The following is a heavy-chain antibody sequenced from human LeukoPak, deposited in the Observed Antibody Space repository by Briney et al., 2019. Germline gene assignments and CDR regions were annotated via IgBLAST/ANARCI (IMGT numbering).Heavy chain of an antibody. Sequence: GGSLRLSCAASGFTFSSYAMSWVRQPPGKGLEWVSAISGSGGSTYYADSVKGRFTISRDNSKNTLYLQMSSLRAEGTAVYYCAKEAVDYDILTGYYTTGYFDYWGQGTLVTVSS. CDR3: AKEAVDYDILTGYYTTGYFDY. V-gene: IGHV3-23*01. J-gene: IGHJ4*02. D-gene: IGHD3-9*01. CDR2: ISGSGGST. CDR1: GFTFSSYA.